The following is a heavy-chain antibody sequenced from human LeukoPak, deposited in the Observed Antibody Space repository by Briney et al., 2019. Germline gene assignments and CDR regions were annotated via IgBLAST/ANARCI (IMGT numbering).Heavy chain of an antibody. CDR1: GFTFSNYA. CDR3: ARDKCPSDYYYYYYMDV. V-gene: IGHV3-21*01. Sequence: GESLRLSCAASGFTFSNYAMSWVRRAPGRGLEWVSSISSSSSYIYYADSVKGRFTISRDNAKNSLYLQMNSLRAEDTAVYYCARDKCPSDYYYYYYMDVWGKGTTVTVSS. D-gene: IGHD3-10*01. CDR2: ISSSSSYI. J-gene: IGHJ6*03.